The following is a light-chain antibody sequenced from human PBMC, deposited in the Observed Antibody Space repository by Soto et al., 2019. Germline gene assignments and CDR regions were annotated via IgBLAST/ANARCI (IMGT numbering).Light chain of an antibody. CDR3: QSYDSSLSRYV. J-gene: IGLJ1*01. CDR2: GNN. V-gene: IGLV1-40*01. CDR1: SSNIGGVYD. Sequence: QTVVTQPPSVSGAPGQRVAISCTGTSSNIGGVYDAHWYQQVPGTAPKLLIYGNNNRPAGVPDRFSGSNSGTSASLAITGLQPEDEADYYCQSYDSSLSRYVFGTGTKVTVL.